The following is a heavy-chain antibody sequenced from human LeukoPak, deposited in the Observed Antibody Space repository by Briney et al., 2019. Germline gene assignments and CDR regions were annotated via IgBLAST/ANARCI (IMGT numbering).Heavy chain of an antibody. D-gene: IGHD1-1*01. J-gene: IGHJ5*02. Sequence: PSETLSLTCAVSGVSVNTFYWNWIRQPAGKGLQWMGRIHSSGSTNYNPSLQSHFVMSLETAKNQFSLHLSSVTAADTAVYYCARRLERGVNWFDPWGQGTLVTVSS. CDR1: GVSVNTFY. CDR3: ARRLERGVNWFDP. CDR2: IHSSGST. V-gene: IGHV4-4*07.